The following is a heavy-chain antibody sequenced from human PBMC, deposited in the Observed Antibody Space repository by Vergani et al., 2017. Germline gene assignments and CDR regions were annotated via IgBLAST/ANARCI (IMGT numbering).Heavy chain of an antibody. J-gene: IGHJ3*02. CDR3: AREGDTARGDAFDI. D-gene: IGHD5-18*01. CDR2: IYYSGST. Sequence: QVQLQESGPGLVKPSETLSLTCTVAGGSISSYYWSWIRQPPGQGLEWIGYIYYSGSTNYNRSLKSRVTISVDTSKNQFSLKLSSVTAADTAVYYCAREGDTARGDAFDIWGQGTMVTVSS. CDR1: GGSISSYY. V-gene: IGHV4-59*01.